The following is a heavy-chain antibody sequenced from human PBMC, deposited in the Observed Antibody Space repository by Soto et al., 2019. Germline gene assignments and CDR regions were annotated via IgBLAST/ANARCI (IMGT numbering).Heavy chain of an antibody. D-gene: IGHD6-13*01. CDR2: IKSKTDGGTT. CDR3: TKDSIAAAGTGSDAFDI. V-gene: IGHV3-15*01. J-gene: IGHJ3*02. Sequence: GGSLRLSCAASGFTFSNAWMSWVRQAPGKGLEWVGRIKSKTDGGTTDYAAPVKGRFTISRDDSKNTLYLQMNSLKTEETAVYYCTKDSIAAAGTGSDAFDIWGQGTMVTVS. CDR1: GFTFSNAW.